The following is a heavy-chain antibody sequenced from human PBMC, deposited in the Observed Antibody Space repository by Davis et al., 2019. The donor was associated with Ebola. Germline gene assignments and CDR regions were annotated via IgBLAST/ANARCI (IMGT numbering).Heavy chain of an antibody. V-gene: IGHV3-74*01. J-gene: IGHJ4*02. CDR2: ISSDGSIT. CDR1: GFTFSSYW. D-gene: IGHD3-22*01. Sequence: GESLKISCAVSGFTFSSYWMHWVRQVPGKGLVWVSRISSDGSITSYAGSVKGRFTISRDNSKNTLYLQMNSLRAEDTAVYYCAKGLYYYDSSGYSAFDYWGQGTLVTVSS. CDR3: AKGLYYYDSSGYSAFDY.